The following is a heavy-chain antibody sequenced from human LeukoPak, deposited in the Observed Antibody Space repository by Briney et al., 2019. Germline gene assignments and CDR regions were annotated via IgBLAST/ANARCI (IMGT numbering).Heavy chain of an antibody. Sequence: LSPTCAVYGGSFSGYYWSWVRQAPGKGLEWVGRTRNKANSYTTEYAASVKGRFTISRDDSKNSLYLQMNSLKTEDTAVYYCARGSGKLYFDYWGQGTLVTVSS. V-gene: IGHV3-72*01. J-gene: IGHJ4*02. CDR2: TRNKANSYTT. CDR3: ARGSGKLYFDY. CDR1: GGSFSGYY.